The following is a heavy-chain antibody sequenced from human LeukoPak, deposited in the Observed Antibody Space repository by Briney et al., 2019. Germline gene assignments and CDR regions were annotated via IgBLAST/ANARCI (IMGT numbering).Heavy chain of an antibody. J-gene: IGHJ2*01. D-gene: IGHD7-27*01. Sequence: GASVKVSCKASGGTLSSYAISWVRQAPGQGLEWMGGIIPIFGTANYAQKFQGRVTITTDESTSTAYMELSSLRSEDTAVYYCARAPSWGSYWYFDLWGRGTLVTVSS. CDR1: GGTLSSYA. V-gene: IGHV1-69*05. CDR2: IIPIFGTA. CDR3: ARAPSWGSYWYFDL.